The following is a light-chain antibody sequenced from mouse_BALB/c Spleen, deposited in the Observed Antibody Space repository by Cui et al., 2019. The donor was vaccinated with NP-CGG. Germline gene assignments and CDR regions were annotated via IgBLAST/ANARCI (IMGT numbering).Light chain of an antibody. J-gene: IGLJ1*01. CDR1: TGAVTTSNY. CDR2: GTN. CDR3: SLWYSNHWV. V-gene: IGLV1*01. Sequence: QAGETQEEEGKTSPGETVTITCRSSTGAVTTSNYANWVQEKPDHLFTGLIGGTNNRAPGVPARFSGSLIGDKAALIITGAQTESSALSFCSLWYSNHWVFGGGTKLTVL.